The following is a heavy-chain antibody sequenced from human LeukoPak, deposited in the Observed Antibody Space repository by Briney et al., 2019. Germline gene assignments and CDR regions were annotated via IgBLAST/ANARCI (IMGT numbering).Heavy chain of an antibody. CDR3: AKEVSGSGSYYGGNDY. D-gene: IGHD3-10*01. V-gene: IGHV3-23*01. CDR2: ITGTGGVT. J-gene: IGHJ4*02. Sequence: GGSLRLSCAASGFTSSSYAMGWVRQAPGKGLEWLSAITGTGGVTYYADSVKGRFTISRDSSKTTLYLQMNSLRAEDTAVYYCAKEVSGSGSYYGGNDYWGQGTLVIVSS. CDR1: GFTSSSYA.